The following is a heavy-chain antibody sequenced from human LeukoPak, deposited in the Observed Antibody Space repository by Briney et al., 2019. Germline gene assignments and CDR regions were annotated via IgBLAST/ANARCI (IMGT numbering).Heavy chain of an antibody. CDR1: GYTSTSYD. CDR2: MNPNSGNT. V-gene: IGHV1-8*01. Sequence: ASVKVSCKASGYTSTSYDINWVRQATGQGLEWMGWMNPNSGNTGYAQKFQGRVTMTRNTSISTAYMELSSLRSEDTAVYYCARGSPGITGTRRGDNWFDPWGQGTLVTVSS. CDR3: ARGSPGITGTRRGDNWFDP. J-gene: IGHJ5*02. D-gene: IGHD1-7*01.